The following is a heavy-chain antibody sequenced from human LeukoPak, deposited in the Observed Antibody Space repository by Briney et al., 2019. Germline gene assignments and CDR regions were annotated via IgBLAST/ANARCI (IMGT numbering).Heavy chain of an antibody. D-gene: IGHD5-24*01. J-gene: IGHJ5*02. V-gene: IGHV3-7*01. CDR3: ARESLEMAP. CDR1: GFTFNNYW. CDR2: IRYDGSEK. Sequence: GGSLRLSCEASGFTFNNYWMSWVRQAPGKGLEWVANIRYDGSEKYYVDSVKGRFTISRDNAKNSLYLQMNSLRAEDTAVYYCARESLEMAPWGQGTLVTVSS.